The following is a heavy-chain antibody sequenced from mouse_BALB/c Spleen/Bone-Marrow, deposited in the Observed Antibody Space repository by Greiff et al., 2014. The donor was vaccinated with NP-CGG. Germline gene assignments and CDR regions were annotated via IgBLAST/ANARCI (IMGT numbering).Heavy chain of an antibody. D-gene: IGHD1-1*01. J-gene: IGHJ3*01. V-gene: IGHV14-3*02. CDR1: GFNIKDTY. CDR3: AIYYYGSSGFAY. CDR2: IDPANGST. Sequence: VQLKESGAELVKPGASVKSSCTASGFNIKDTYMHWVKQRPEQGLEWIGRIDPANGSTKYDPKFQGKATITADTSSNTAYLQLSSLTSEDTAVYYCAIYYYGSSGFAYWGQGTLVTVSA.